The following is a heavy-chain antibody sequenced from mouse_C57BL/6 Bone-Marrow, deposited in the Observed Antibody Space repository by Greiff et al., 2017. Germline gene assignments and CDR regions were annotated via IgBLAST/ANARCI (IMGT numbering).Heavy chain of an antibody. CDR1: GYTFTTYP. Sequence: QVQLQQSGAELVKPGASVKMSCKASGYTFTTYPIEWMKQNQGKSLEWIGNFHPYNDDTKYNEKFKGKATLTLEKSSSTVYLELSRLTSDDSAVYYCAIIYDGYYWYFDVWGTGTTVTVSS. V-gene: IGHV1-47*01. J-gene: IGHJ1*03. D-gene: IGHD2-3*01. CDR3: AIIYDGYYWYFDV. CDR2: FHPYNDDT.